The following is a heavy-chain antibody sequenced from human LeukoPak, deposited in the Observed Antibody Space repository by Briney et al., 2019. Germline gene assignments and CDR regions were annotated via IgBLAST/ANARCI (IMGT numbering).Heavy chain of an antibody. CDR2: ISSSSSYI. V-gene: IGHV3-21*01. CDR1: GFTCSSYS. Sequence: GGSLRLSCAASGFTCSSYSMNWVRQAPGKGLEWVSSISSSSSYIYYADSVKGRFTISRDNAKNSLYLQMNSLRAEDTAVYYCARATYSYALDAFDIWGQGTMVTVSS. J-gene: IGHJ3*02. CDR3: ARATYSYALDAFDI. D-gene: IGHD5-18*01.